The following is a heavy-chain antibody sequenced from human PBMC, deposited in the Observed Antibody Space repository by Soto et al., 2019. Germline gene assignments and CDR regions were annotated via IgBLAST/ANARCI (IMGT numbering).Heavy chain of an antibody. Sequence: GGSLRLSCAASGFTFSSYSMNWVRQAPGKGLEWVSSISSSSSYIYYADSVKGRFTISRDNAKNSLYLQMNSLRAEDTAVYYCACGGYDAFEYYFDYWGQGTLVTVSS. CDR2: ISSSSSYI. V-gene: IGHV3-21*01. D-gene: IGHD5-12*01. CDR1: GFTFSSYS. CDR3: ACGGYDAFEYYFDY. J-gene: IGHJ4*02.